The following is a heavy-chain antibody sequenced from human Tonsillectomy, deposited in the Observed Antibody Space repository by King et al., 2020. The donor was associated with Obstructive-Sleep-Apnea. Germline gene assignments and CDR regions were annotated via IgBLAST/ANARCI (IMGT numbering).Heavy chain of an antibody. V-gene: IGHV3-30*02. D-gene: IGHD3-3*01. CDR2: IRYDGSNK. CDR3: AKDATIFGVVSYFDY. J-gene: IGHJ4*02. CDR1: GFTFSSYG. Sequence: VQLVESGGGVVQPGRSLRLSCAASGFTFSSYGMHWVRQAPGKGLEWVAFIRYDGSNKYYADSVKGRFTISRDNSKNTLYLQMNSLRAEDTAVYYCAKDATIFGVVSYFDYWGQGTLVTVSS.